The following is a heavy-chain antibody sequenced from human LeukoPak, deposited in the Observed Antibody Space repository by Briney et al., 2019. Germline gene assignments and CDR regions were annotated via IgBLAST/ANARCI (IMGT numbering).Heavy chain of an antibody. D-gene: IGHD2-21*02. CDR3: ARDVVVTSSPDAFDI. CDR2: ISDSGTT. J-gene: IGHJ3*02. CDR1: GDSVTSGGYF. V-gene: IGHV4-31*03. Sequence: SQTLSLTCTVSGDSVTSGGYFWTWIRQHPGKGLEWIGYISDSGTTSYNPSLKSRVSISVATSNNQFSLRLSSVTAADTAVYYCARDVVVTSSPDAFDIWGQGTMVTVSS.